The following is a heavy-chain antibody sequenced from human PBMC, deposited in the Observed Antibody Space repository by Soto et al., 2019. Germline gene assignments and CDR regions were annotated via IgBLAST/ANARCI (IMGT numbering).Heavy chain of an antibody. CDR1: GDSVGSSASMY. V-gene: IGHV4-38-2*02. D-gene: IGHD2-21*02. Sequence: SETLSLTCTVSGDSVGSSASMYWAWVRQPPGKELEFIGKIYHSGTTNYNPSLKNRVTISVDTSKNQFSLKLSSVTAADTAVYYCASPYGADSPGWGQGTLVTVSS. J-gene: IGHJ4*02. CDR2: IYHSGTT. CDR3: ASPYGADSPG.